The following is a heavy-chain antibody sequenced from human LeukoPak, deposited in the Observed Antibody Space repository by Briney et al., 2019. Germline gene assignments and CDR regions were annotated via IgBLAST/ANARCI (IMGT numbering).Heavy chain of an antibody. Sequence: GGSLRLSCAASGFTFSSYSMNWVRQAPGKGLEWVSSISSSSSYIYYADSVKGRFTISRDNAKNSLYLQMNSLRAEDTAVYYCARGTFTVGAPAAFDIWGQGTMVTVSS. D-gene: IGHD1-26*01. J-gene: IGHJ3*02. CDR1: GFTFSSYS. CDR2: ISSSSSYI. CDR3: ARGTFTVGAPAAFDI. V-gene: IGHV3-21*01.